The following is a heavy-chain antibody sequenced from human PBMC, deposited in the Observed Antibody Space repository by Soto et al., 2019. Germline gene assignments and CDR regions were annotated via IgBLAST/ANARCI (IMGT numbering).Heavy chain of an antibody. J-gene: IGHJ4*01. D-gene: IGHD1-1*01. V-gene: IGHV3-21*01. CDR2: ISSSSSYI. Sequence: GGSLRVSCAASGFTFSSYSMNWVRQAPGKGLEWVSSISSSSSYIYYADSVKGRFTISRDNAKNSLYLQMNSLRAEDTAVYYCARDYGTHGGYFDYWGHGTLVTVSS. CDR3: ARDYGTHGGYFDY. CDR1: GFTFSSYS.